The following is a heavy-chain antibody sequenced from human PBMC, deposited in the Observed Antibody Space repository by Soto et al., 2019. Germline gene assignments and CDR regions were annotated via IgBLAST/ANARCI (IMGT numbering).Heavy chain of an antibody. CDR2: VFYTGFT. V-gene: IGHV4-39*01. Sequence: SETLSLTCAVSGASISGSYYYWAWLRQSPGKGPEWIGSVFYTGFTSYNPSLESRVSVSVDTSKSQFSLKLSAVTAADTAVYYCATSQKGYNWNYLDHWGQGALVTVSS. D-gene: IGHD1-20*01. J-gene: IGHJ4*02. CDR3: ATSQKGYNWNYLDH. CDR1: GASISGSYYY.